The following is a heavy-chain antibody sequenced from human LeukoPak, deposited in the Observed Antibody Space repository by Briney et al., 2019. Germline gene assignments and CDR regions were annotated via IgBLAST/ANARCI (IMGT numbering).Heavy chain of an antibody. Sequence: SETLSLTCTVSGGSISSYYWSWIRQPPGKGLEWIGYIYYSGSTNYNPSLRSRVTISVDTSKNQFSLKLSSVTAADTAAYYCARYGDYDIRYFDYWGQGTLVTVSS. CDR3: ARYGDYDIRYFDY. D-gene: IGHD4-17*01. CDR2: IYYSGST. V-gene: IGHV4-59*01. J-gene: IGHJ4*02. CDR1: GGSISSYY.